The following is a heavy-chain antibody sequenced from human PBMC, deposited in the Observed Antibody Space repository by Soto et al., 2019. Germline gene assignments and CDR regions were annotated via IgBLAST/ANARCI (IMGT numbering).Heavy chain of an antibody. D-gene: IGHD1-20*01. V-gene: IGHV3-30-3*01. CDR1: GFTFSSYA. J-gene: IGHJ4*02. Sequence: PGGSLRLSCAASGFTFSSYAMHWVRQAPGKGLEWVAVISYDGSNKYYADSVKGRFTISRDNSKNTLYLQMNSLRAEDTAVYYCARETRRMDNFGFPDDWGKGTLVTVSS. CDR2: ISYDGSNK. CDR3: ARETRRMDNFGFPDD.